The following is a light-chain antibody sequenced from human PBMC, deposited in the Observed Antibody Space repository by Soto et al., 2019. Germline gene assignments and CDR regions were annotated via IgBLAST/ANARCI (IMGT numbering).Light chain of an antibody. CDR1: SSNIGAGYN. Sequence: QSVLTQPPSVSGAPGLRVTISCTGSSSNIGAGYNVHWYQQLPGTAPKLLIYGNSNRPSGVPDRFSGSKSGTSASLAITGLQAEDEAEYYCQSYDSSLSVVFGGGTKVTV. CDR2: GNS. CDR3: QSYDSSLSVV. V-gene: IGLV1-40*01. J-gene: IGLJ2*01.